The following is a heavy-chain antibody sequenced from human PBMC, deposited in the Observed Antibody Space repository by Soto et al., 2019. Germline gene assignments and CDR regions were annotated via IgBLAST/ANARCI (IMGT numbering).Heavy chain of an antibody. J-gene: IGHJ5*02. Sequence: QVQLQESGPGLVKPSETLSLTCTVSGGSISSYYWSWIRQPPGKGLEWIGYIYYSGSTNYNPSLKSRVTISVDTSKNQFALKLSSVTAADTAVYYFARGNGGGWFDPWGQGTLVTVSS. D-gene: IGHD1-1*01. CDR3: ARGNGGGWFDP. CDR2: IYYSGST. V-gene: IGHV4-59*01. CDR1: GGSISSYY.